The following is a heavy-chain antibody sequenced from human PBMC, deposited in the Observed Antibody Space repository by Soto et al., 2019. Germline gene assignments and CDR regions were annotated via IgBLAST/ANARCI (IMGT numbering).Heavy chain of an antibody. CDR2: TYYRSKWYN. J-gene: IGHJ6*02. D-gene: IGHD1-7*01. Sequence: PSQTLSLTCAMSGDRVSSNSAAWNWIMQSPSRGLEWLGRTYYRSKWYNDYAVSVKSRITINPDTSKNQFSMQLNSVTPEDTAVYYCARVNWNLGYYGMDVWGQGTTVTVSS. V-gene: IGHV6-1*01. CDR1: GDRVSSNSAA. CDR3: ARVNWNLGYYGMDV.